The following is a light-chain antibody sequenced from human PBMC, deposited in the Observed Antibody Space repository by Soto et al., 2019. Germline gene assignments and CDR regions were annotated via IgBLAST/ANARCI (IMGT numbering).Light chain of an antibody. V-gene: IGKV3-20*01. Sequence: EIVLTHSPGTLSLSPGERAPLSCWASQNVLSNYLAWYQQKPGQTPRLLIYDASTRAPGIPDRFSGSGSGTDFTLTISRLEPEDFALYYCQQYGYSPITFGQGTRLEIK. J-gene: IGKJ5*01. CDR1: QNVLSNY. CDR3: QQYGYSPIT. CDR2: DAS.